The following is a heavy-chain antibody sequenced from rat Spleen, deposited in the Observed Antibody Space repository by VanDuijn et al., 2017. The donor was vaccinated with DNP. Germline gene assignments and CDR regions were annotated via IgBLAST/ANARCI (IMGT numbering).Heavy chain of an antibody. Sequence: EVQLVESGGGLVQPGRSLKLSCAASGFTFNDCYMAWVRQAPKKGLEWVASISYEGRTTYYGDSVKGRFTISRDNAENTVYLQMNSLRSEDTATYYCAKVRTTGIPGFAYWGQGTLVTVSS. CDR2: ISYEGRTT. CDR3: AKVRTTGIPGFAY. J-gene: IGHJ3*01. CDR1: GFTFNDCY. V-gene: IGHV5-22*01. D-gene: IGHD1-9*01.